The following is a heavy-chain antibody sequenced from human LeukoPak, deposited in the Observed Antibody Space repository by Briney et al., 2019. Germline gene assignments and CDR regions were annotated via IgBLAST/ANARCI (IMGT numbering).Heavy chain of an antibody. CDR2: MNPNSGNT. CDR1: GYTFTSYD. V-gene: IGHV1-8*01. J-gene: IGHJ5*02. D-gene: IGHD4-11*01. Sequence: ASVKVSCKASGYTFTSYDINWVRQATGQGLEWMGWMNPNSGNTGYAQKFQGRVTMTRNTSISTAYMELSSLRSEDTAVYYCAPNSDYSNRFDPWGQGTLVTVSS. CDR3: APNSDYSNRFDP.